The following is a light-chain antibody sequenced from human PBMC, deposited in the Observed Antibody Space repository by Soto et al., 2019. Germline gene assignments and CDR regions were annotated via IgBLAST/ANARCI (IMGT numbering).Light chain of an antibody. V-gene: IGLV1-40*01. CDR1: SYNLGAGYD. CDR2: GNR. Sequence: QSVLTQQPSGSGAPGQRVTLSCTGNSYNLGAGYDVHWYQQLPGAAPKLVIFGNRNRPSGVPERFSGSKSGTSASLAITGLQAEDEADYYCQAYDYSLTASVFGGGTKVTVL. CDR3: QAYDYSLTASV. J-gene: IGLJ3*02.